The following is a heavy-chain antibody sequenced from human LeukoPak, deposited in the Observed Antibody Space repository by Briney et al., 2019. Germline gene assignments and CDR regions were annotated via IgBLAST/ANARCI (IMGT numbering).Heavy chain of an antibody. D-gene: IGHD1-26*01. CDR1: GFSFSDHY. J-gene: IGHJ4*02. Sequence: PGGSLRLSCAASGFSFSDHYMDWVRQAPGRGLEWVGRVRNKANSYTTEYAATVKGRFTVSRDELKNSLYLQMNSLKAEDTAVYFCARVRGGGTYYLDYWGRGTLVTVSS. CDR3: ARVRGGGTYYLDY. CDR2: VRNKANSYTT. V-gene: IGHV3-72*01.